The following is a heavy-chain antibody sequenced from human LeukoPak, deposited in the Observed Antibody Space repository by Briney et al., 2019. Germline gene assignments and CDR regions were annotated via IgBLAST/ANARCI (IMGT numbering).Heavy chain of an antibody. J-gene: IGHJ5*02. Sequence: GASVKVSCKASGGTFSSYAISWVRQAPGQGLEWMGGIIPIFDTAVYAQKFQGRVTVTADESTSTAYMELSSLRSEDTAVYYCAGRGGYSSSWYAYWFDPWGQGTLVTVSS. V-gene: IGHV1-69*13. CDR3: AGRGGYSSSWYAYWFDP. CDR2: IIPIFDTA. CDR1: GGTFSSYA. D-gene: IGHD6-13*01.